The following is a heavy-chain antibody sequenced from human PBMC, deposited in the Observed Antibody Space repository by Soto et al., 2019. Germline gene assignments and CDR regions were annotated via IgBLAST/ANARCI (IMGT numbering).Heavy chain of an antibody. Sequence: SQTLSLTCAISGDSVSSKSAAWNWVGQSPSRGLEWLGRTYYRSKWYNDYAVSVKSRITINPDTSKNQFSLQLNSVTPEDTAVYFCASLGNIDMADCWGQGTLVTVSS. CDR1: GDSVSSKSAA. V-gene: IGHV6-1*01. J-gene: IGHJ4*02. CDR2: TYYRSKWYN. D-gene: IGHD7-27*01. CDR3: ASLGNIDMADC.